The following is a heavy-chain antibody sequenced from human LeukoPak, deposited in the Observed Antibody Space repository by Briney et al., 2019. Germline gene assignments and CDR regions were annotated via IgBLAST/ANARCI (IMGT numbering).Heavy chain of an antibody. V-gene: IGHV3-15*01. CDR2: VKSRNDGGTA. Sequence: GGSLRLSCAASGFTFSNAWMSWVRQAPGKGLEWVGRVKSRNDGGTADYAAPVKGRFTISRDDSKDTLYLQMSSLEAEDTAVYYCATEGTNSAWCGCFDPWGQGTLVTVSS. CDR3: ATEGTNSAWCGCFDP. J-gene: IGHJ5*02. D-gene: IGHD2-15*01. CDR1: GFTFSNAW.